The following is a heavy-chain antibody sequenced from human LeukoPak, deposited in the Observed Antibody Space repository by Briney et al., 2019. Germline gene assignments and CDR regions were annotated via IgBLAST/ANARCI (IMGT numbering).Heavy chain of an antibody. CDR3: ARDPFMYCSSTSCSTHYYYYGMDV. V-gene: IGHV3-33*01. CDR2: IWYDGSNK. D-gene: IGHD2-2*01. Sequence: PGRSLRLSCAASGFTFSSYGMHWVRQAPGKGLEWVAVIWYDGSNKYYADSVKGRFTISRDNSKNTLYLQMNSLRAEDTAVYYCARDPFMYCSSTSCSTHYYYYGMDVWGQGTTVTVSS. CDR1: GFTFSSYG. J-gene: IGHJ6*02.